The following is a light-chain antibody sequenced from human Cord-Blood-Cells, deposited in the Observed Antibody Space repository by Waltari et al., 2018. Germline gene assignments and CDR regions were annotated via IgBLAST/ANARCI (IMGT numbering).Light chain of an antibody. CDR2: QDS. CDR1: KLGDKY. J-gene: IGLJ2*01. Sequence: SYELTQPPSVSVSPGQTASITCSGDKLGDKYACWYQQQPGQSPVLVIYQDSKRPSAIPERFSGSNFGNTATLTISGTQAMDEADYYCQAWDSSTVVFGGGTKLTVL. V-gene: IGLV3-1*01. CDR3: QAWDSSTVV.